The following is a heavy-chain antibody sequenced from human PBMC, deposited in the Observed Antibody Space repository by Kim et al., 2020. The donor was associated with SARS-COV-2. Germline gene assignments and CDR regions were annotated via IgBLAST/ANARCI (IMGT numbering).Heavy chain of an antibody. CDR1: GFTFSNAW. CDR2: IKSKTDGGTT. Sequence: GGSLRLSCAASGFTFSNAWMSWVRQAPGKGLEWVGRIKSKTDGGTTDYAAPVKGRFTISRDDSKNTLYLQMNSLKTEDTAVYYCTTDQGSSSWYPNFDYWGQGTLVTVSS. J-gene: IGHJ4*02. D-gene: IGHD6-13*01. V-gene: IGHV3-15*01. CDR3: TTDQGSSSWYPNFDY.